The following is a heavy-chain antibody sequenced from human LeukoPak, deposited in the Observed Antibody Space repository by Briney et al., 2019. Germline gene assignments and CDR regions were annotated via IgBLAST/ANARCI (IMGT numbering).Heavy chain of an antibody. Sequence: LETLSLTCTVSGGSISSYYWSWIRQPPGKGLEWIGYIYYSGSTNYNPSLKSRVTISVDTSKNQFSLKLSSVTAADTAVYYCARDLGSVGGFDYWGQGTLVTVSS. D-gene: IGHD3-10*01. CDR1: GGSISSYY. J-gene: IGHJ4*02. CDR3: ARDLGSVGGFDY. V-gene: IGHV4-59*01. CDR2: IYYSGST.